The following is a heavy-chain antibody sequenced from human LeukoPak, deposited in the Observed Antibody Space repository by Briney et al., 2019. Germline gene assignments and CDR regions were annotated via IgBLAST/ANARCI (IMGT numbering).Heavy chain of an antibody. CDR2: ISGSGGST. D-gene: IGHD3-10*01. CDR1: GFTFSSYA. CDR3: AKVVSTGSYFDY. Sequence: GGSLRLSCAASGFTFSSYAMTWVCQVPGKGLEWVSAISGSGGSTYYADSVKGRFTISRDNSKNTLYLQMNSLRAEDTAVYYCAKVVSTGSYFDYWGQGTLVTVSS. J-gene: IGHJ4*02. V-gene: IGHV3-23*01.